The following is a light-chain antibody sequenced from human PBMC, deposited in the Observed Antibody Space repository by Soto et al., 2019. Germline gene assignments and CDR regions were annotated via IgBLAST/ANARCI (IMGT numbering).Light chain of an antibody. CDR1: NSDIGSYNY. Sequence: QSVLTQPASVSGSSGQSITISCSGTNSDIGSYNYVSWYLQHPGKAPKLIVFEVSNRPSGISDRFSGSKSGNTAYLTISGLQTEDEAVYYCISFTSSNTLPYVFGTGTKVTVL. CDR2: EVS. V-gene: IGLV2-14*01. J-gene: IGLJ1*01. CDR3: ISFTSSNTLPYV.